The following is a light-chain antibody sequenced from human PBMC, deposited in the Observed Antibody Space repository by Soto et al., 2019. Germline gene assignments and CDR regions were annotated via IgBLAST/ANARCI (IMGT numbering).Light chain of an antibody. Sequence: QSALTQPASVSGSPGQSITISCTGTRSDVGGYNYVSWYQQHPGKAPKLMIYEVSNRPSGVSNRFSGSKSGNTASLTISVLNAEDEADYCCSSYTSSSTDVFGTGTKLTVL. V-gene: IGLV2-14*01. CDR3: SSYTSSSTDV. CDR1: RSDVGGYNY. J-gene: IGLJ1*01. CDR2: EVS.